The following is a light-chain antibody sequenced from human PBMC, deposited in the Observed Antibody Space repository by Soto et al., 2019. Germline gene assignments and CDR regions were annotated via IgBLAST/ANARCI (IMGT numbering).Light chain of an antibody. CDR3: QQHSNWPLT. Sequence: EIVLTQSPATLSLSPGERASLSCRASQSINSYLAWYQQKPGQAPRLLIFDASKRATGIPARFSGSGSGTDFTLTISSLEPEDFAVYYCQQHSNWPLTFGGGTKVDIK. CDR2: DAS. J-gene: IGKJ4*01. CDR1: QSINSY. V-gene: IGKV3-11*01.